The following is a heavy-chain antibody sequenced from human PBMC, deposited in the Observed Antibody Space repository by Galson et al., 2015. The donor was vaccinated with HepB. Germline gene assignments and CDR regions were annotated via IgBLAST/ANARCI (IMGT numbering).Heavy chain of an antibody. CDR3: ARVYGGGTSIDS. V-gene: IGHV2-70*04. Sequence: PALVKPTQTLTLTCTFSGFSLSATGMRVSWIRQPPGKALEWLARIDWDDDKFYSRSLKTRLTISKDTSKNQVVLTMTNMDPVDTATYYCARVYGGGTSIDSWGQGTLVTVSS. D-gene: IGHD4-23*01. J-gene: IGHJ4*02. CDR2: IDWDDDK. CDR1: GFSLSATGMR.